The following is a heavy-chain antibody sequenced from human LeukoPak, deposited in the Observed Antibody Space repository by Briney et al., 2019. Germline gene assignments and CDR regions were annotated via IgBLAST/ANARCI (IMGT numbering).Heavy chain of an antibody. CDR2: IYTSGST. J-gene: IGHJ5*02. D-gene: IGHD3-3*01. Sequence: SETLSLTCTVSGGSISSYYWSWIRQPAGKGLEWIGRIYTSGSTNYNPSLKSRVTMSVDTSENQFSLKLSSVTAADTAVYYCARDKSDFWSGYLRWFDPWGQGTLVTVSS. V-gene: IGHV4-4*07. CDR3: ARDKSDFWSGYLRWFDP. CDR1: GGSISSYY.